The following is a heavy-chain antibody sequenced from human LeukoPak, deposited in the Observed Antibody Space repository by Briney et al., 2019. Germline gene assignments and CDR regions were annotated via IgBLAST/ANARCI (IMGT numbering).Heavy chain of an antibody. Sequence: SETLSLTCTVSGYSISSGYYWGWNRQPPGKGLEWIGCIYHSGSTYYNPSLKSRVTISVDTSKNQFSLKLSSATAADTAVYYCAIYTRDFDYWGQGTLVTVSS. D-gene: IGHD2-2*02. CDR3: AIYTRDFDY. CDR2: IYHSGST. J-gene: IGHJ4*02. CDR1: GYSISSGYY. V-gene: IGHV4-38-2*02.